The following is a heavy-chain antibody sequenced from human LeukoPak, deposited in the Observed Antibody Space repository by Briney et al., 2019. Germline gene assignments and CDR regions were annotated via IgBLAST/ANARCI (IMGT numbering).Heavy chain of an antibody. CDR1: GLTFSSHW. CDR3: AKRTIVVVVAATQATFDY. Sequence: GGSLRLSCAASGLTFSSHWMHWVRQAPGKGLEWVSAISGSGGSTYYADSVKGRFTISRDNSKNTLYLQMNSLRAEDTAVYYCAKRTIVVVVAATQATFDYWGQGTLVTVSS. V-gene: IGHV3-23*01. D-gene: IGHD2-15*01. J-gene: IGHJ4*02. CDR2: ISGSGGST.